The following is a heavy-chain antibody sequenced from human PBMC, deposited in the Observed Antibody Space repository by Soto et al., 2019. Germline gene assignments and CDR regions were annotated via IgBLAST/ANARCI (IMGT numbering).Heavy chain of an antibody. D-gene: IGHD3-10*01. J-gene: IGHJ6*02. CDR3: ARDQLPGSFGMSNYGMDV. CDR1: GFTFSSYG. V-gene: IGHV3-33*01. Sequence: PGGSLRLSCAASGFTFSSYGMHWVRQAPGTGLEWVAVIWYDGSNKYYADSVKGRFTISRDNSKNTLYLQMNSLRAEDTAVYYCARDQLPGSFGMSNYGMDVWGQGTTVTVSS. CDR2: IWYDGSNK.